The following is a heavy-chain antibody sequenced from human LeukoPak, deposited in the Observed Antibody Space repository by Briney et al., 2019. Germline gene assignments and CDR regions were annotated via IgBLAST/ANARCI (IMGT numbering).Heavy chain of an antibody. CDR1: GYSISSGYY. V-gene: IGHV4-38-2*01. CDR2: IYHSGTA. D-gene: IGHD3-3*01. Sequence: PSETLSLTCAVSGYSISSGYYWGWIRQPPGKGLEWIGNIYHSGTAYYNVSLQSRVTISVDTSKNIFSLKLSSVTAADTAVYYCARYDFWSGFGLLEGSWFDPWGQGTLVTVSS. CDR3: ARYDFWSGFGLLEGSWFDP. J-gene: IGHJ5*02.